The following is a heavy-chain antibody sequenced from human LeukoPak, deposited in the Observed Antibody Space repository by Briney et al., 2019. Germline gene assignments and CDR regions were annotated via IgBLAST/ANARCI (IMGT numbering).Heavy chain of an antibody. D-gene: IGHD4-11*01. V-gene: IGHV5-51*01. J-gene: IGHJ4*02. CDR3: VRRVGNSKSDY. CDR1: GDNLASYW. CDR2: IYPGDSDT. Sequence: GESLKITCRVFGDNLASYWIGWVRQMSGKGLEWMGIIYPGDSDTRYSPSFQGKVTISADKSISTAYLQWSSLKASDTAMYYCVRRVGNSKSDYWGQGTLVTVSS.